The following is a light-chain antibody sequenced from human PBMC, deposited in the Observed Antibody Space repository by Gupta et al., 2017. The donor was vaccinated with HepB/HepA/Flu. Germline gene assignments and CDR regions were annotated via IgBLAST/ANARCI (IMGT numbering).Light chain of an antibody. CDR3: QQYYSTPET. V-gene: IGKV4-1*01. J-gene: IGKJ1*01. CDR1: QSVLYSSNNKYY. Sequence: DIVMTQSPASLAGSVGERASINCKSSQSVLYSSNNKYYLCWYQQKPGQPPKLLIYWASTRESGVPDRFSGSGSGTDFTLTISSLQAEDVAVYYCQQYYSTPETFGQGTKVEIK. CDR2: WAS.